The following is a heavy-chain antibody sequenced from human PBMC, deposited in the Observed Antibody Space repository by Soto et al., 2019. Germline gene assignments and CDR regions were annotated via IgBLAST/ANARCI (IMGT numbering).Heavy chain of an antibody. D-gene: IGHD5-12*01. CDR1: GFIFSGYA. Sequence: QAQLVESGGGVVQPGRSLRLSCAASGFIFSGYAMHWVRQSPVKGLEWGAVVSYDGDTEYYADSVKGRFTISRDNSQNTLYLQMNSLRPEDEAIYYCATETRGYEIDSWGQGTLVTVSS. V-gene: IGHV3-30-3*01. CDR3: ATETRGYEIDS. CDR2: VSYDGDTE. J-gene: IGHJ4*02.